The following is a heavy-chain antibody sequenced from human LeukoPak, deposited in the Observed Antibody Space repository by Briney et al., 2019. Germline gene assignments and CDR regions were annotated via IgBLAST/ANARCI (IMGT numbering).Heavy chain of an antibody. J-gene: IGHJ5*02. CDR3: ARGVWSLTTTATKGWFDP. CDR2: ISSSSVTM. D-gene: IGHD4-17*01. CDR1: GFISSLCS. V-gene: IGHV3-21*01. Sequence: PVGSLKLSCEASGFISSLCSINWVRPAPGKGVEWISSISSSSVTMLYADSVKGRFTISRDNANNSVQLQMNSLRAEDTAMYYCARGVWSLTTTATKGWFDPWGQGTLVTVSS.